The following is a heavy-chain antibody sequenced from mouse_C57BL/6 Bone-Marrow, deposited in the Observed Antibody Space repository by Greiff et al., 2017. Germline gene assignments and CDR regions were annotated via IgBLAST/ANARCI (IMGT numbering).Heavy chain of an antibody. CDR3: ATDYYGSSYWWYFDV. CDR1: GYTFTSYG. J-gene: IGHJ1*03. CDR2: IYPRSGNT. Sequence: QVQLQQSGAELARPGASVKLSCKASGYTFTSYGISWVKQRTGQGLEWIGEIYPRSGNTYYNEKFKGKDTLTADKSSSTAYMELRSLTSEDSAVYFCATDYYGSSYWWYFDVWGTGTTVTVSS. D-gene: IGHD1-1*01. V-gene: IGHV1-81*01.